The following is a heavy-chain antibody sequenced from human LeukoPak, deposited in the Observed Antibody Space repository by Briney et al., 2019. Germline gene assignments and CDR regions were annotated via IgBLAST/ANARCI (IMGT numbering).Heavy chain of an antibody. D-gene: IGHD4-17*01. CDR2: IYPGDSDI. V-gene: IGHV5-51*01. CDR3: ALISVTTGWYYFDY. CDR1: GYSFTSYW. J-gene: IGHJ4*02. Sequence: GESLKISCKGSGYSFTSYWIGWVRQMPGKGLEWMGIIYPGDSDIRYSPSFQGQVTISADKSISTAYLQWSSLKASDTAMYYRALISVTTGWYYFDYWGQGTLVTVSS.